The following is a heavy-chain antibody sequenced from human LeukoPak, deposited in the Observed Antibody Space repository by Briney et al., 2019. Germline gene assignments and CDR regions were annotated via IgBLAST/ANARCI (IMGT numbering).Heavy chain of an antibody. CDR3: ARGTVGITDCGDLIH. D-gene: IGHD4-17*01. Sequence: ASVKVSCKTSGYTFSTYAMHWVRQAPGQRLEWMGWINAGNGNTIYSQNLQGRVTISRDTSASTAYMELSSLRSEDTAVYYCARGTVGITDCGDLIHWGQGTLVTVSS. V-gene: IGHV1-3*01. CDR2: INAGNGNT. CDR1: GYTFSTYA. J-gene: IGHJ4*02.